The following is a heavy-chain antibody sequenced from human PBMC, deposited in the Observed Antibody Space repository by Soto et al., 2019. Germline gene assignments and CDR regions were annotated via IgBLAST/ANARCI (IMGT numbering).Heavy chain of an antibody. CDR3: ARGRQYYDSSGTPDY. J-gene: IGHJ4*02. D-gene: IGHD3-22*01. Sequence: PSVTLSLTCPVAGGSGINGGGYWILLRPHPGKGLEWIGYIYYSGSTYYNPSLKSRVTISVDTSKNQFSLKLSSVTAADTAVYYCARGRQYYDSSGTPDYWGQGTLVTVSS. CDR1: GGSGINGGGY. V-gene: IGHV4-31*03. CDR2: IYYSGST.